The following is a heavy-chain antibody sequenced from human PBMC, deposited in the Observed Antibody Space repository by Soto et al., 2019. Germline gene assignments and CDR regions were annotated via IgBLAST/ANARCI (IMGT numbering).Heavy chain of an antibody. Sequence: ASVKASWKTSRYTFANYGITWVRQAPGQALEWLGWISLYSDGTNYAQKFQGRVSMTTDTSTTTAYMELRSLRSDDTAVYYCARVVPGAEAWFGPWGQGTLVTVSS. CDR3: ARVVPGAEAWFGP. D-gene: IGHD1-26*01. J-gene: IGHJ5*02. V-gene: IGHV1-18*01. CDR2: ISLYSDGT. CDR1: RYTFANYG.